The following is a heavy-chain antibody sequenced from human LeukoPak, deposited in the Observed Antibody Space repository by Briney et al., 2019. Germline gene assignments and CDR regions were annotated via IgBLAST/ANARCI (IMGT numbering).Heavy chain of an antibody. CDR3: ARSYSPEAYYFDY. V-gene: IGHV4-31*03. J-gene: IGHJ4*02. D-gene: IGHD5-18*01. Sequence: PSGTLSLTCTVSGGSISSGGYYWSWIRQHPGKGLEWIGYIYYSGSTYYNPSLKSRVTISVDTSKNQFSLKLSSVTAADTAVYYCARSYSPEAYYFDYWGQGTLVTVSS. CDR2: IYYSGST. CDR1: GGSISSGGYY.